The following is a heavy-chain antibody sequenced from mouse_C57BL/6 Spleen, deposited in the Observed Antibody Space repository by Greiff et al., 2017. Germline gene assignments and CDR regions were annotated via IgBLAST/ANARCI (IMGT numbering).Heavy chain of an antibody. D-gene: IGHD1-1*01. CDR3: ARSGRSSSFGC. Sequence: VQLQQPGAELVKPGASVKLSCKASGYTFTSYWMHWVKQRPGQGLEWIGMIHPNSGSTNYNEKFKSKATLTVDKSSSTAYMQLSSLTAEDSAVNDCARSGRSSSFGCWGQGTTLTVSS. CDR1: GYTFTSYW. V-gene: IGHV1-64*01. CDR2: IHPNSGST. J-gene: IGHJ2*01.